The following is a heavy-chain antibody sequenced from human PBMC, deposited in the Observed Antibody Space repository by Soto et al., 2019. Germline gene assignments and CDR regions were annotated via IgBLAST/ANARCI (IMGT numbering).Heavy chain of an antibody. Sequence: PSETMSPPWAVYGGSISGYYWMWLRQPPGAGLEWIGEINHSGSTNYNPSLKSRVTISVDTSKNQFSLKLSSVTAVDTAVYYCARRNYGDAFDIWVQGTMVTVSS. J-gene: IGHJ3*02. CDR3: ARRNYGDAFDI. CDR2: INHSGST. D-gene: IGHD3-16*01. V-gene: IGHV4-34*01. CDR1: GGSISGYY.